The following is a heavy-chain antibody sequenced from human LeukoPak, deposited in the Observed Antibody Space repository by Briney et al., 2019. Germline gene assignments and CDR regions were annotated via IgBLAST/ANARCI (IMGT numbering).Heavy chain of an antibody. Sequence: KSGGSLRLSCAASGFIFSSFSVNWVRQAPGKGLEWVSSISTSGGLSSVYYADSVKGRFTISRDNAKNSLFLQMNSLGAEDTAVYYCARGGLTITMFRVPIIRNFDYWGQGTLVTVSS. D-gene: IGHD3-3*01. V-gene: IGHV3-21*01. J-gene: IGHJ4*02. CDR2: ISTSGGLSSV. CDR1: GFIFSSFS. CDR3: ARGGLTITMFRVPIIRNFDY.